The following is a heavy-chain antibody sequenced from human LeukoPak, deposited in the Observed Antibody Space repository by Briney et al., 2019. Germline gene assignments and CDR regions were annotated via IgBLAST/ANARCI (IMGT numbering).Heavy chain of an antibody. CDR3: AKGVAVAGTDWFDP. CDR1: GFTFSKSW. CDR2: IKEDGSAK. V-gene: IGHV3-7*03. Sequence: GGSLRLSCAASGFTFSKSWMSWVRQTPEKGLEWVANIKEDGSAKYYVDSVKGRFTISRDNAKNSLYLQMNSLRVEDTALYYCAKGVAVAGTDWFDPWGQGTLVTVSS. J-gene: IGHJ5*02. D-gene: IGHD6-19*01.